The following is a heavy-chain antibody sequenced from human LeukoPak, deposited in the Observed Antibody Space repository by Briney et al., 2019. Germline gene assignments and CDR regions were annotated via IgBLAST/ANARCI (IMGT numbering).Heavy chain of an antibody. CDR2: ISAYNGNT. CDR3: ARTRPRGTERYYDFWSGYYSWFDP. D-gene: IGHD3-3*01. V-gene: IGHV1-18*01. Sequence: ASVKVSCKASGYTFTSYGISWVRQAPGQGLEWMGWISAYNGNTNYAQKLQGRVTMTTDTPTSTAYMELRSLRSDDTAVYYCARTRPRGTERYYDFWSGYYSWFDPWGQGTLVTVSS. CDR1: GYTFTSYG. J-gene: IGHJ5*02.